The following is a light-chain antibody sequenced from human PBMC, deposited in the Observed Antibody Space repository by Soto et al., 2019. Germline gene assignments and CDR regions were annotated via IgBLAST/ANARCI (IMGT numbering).Light chain of an antibody. CDR1: QSVSSN. J-gene: IGKJ1*01. CDR3: QQYNNCPPMA. Sequence: EIVMTQSPATLSVSPGERATLSCRASQSVSSNLAWYQHKPGQAPRLLIYGASTRATGIPARFSGSGSGTEITLPISRLQSEYFAVYYCQQYNNCPPMALVQGTKVEIK. CDR2: GAS. V-gene: IGKV3-15*01.